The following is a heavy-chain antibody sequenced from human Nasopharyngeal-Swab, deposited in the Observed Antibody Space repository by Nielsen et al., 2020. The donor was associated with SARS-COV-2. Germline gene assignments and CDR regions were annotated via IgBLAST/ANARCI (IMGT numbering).Heavy chain of an antibody. J-gene: IGHJ4*02. CDR3: ARDPPTYYYDSSGYYSEFYFDY. D-gene: IGHD3-22*01. CDR2: IKQDGSEK. V-gene: IGHV3-7*01. CDR1: GFTFSSYW. Sequence: GGSLRLSCAASGFTFSSYWMSWVRQAQGKGLEWVANIKQDGSEKYYVDSVKGRFTISRDNAKNSLYLQMNSLRAEDTAVYYCARDPPTYYYDSSGYYSEFYFDYWGQGTLVTVSS.